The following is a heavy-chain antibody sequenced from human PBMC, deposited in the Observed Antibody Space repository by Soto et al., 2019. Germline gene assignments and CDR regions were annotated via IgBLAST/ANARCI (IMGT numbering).Heavy chain of an antibody. J-gene: IGHJ5*02. CDR1: GGTFSSYT. CDR3: ARETAADHNWFDP. D-gene: IGHD6-13*01. V-gene: IGHV1-69*08. CDR2: IIPILGIA. Sequence: QVQLVQSGAEVKKPGSSVKVSCKASGGTFSSYTISWVRQAPGQGLEWMGRIIPILGIANYAQKFQGRVTITADKSTSTAYIELSSLRSEDTAVYYCARETAADHNWFDPWGQGTLVTVSS.